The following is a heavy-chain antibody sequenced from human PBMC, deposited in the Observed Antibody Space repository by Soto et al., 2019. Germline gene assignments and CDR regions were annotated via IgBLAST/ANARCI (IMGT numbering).Heavy chain of an antibody. J-gene: IGHJ6*03. CDR1: GFTFSSYW. V-gene: IGHV3-74*01. D-gene: IGHD4-17*01. CDR3: ARGEYYGGNSAYYYYYMDV. CDR2: INSDGSST. Sequence: GGSLRLSCVASGFTFSSYWMHWVRQAPGKGLVWVSRINSDGSSTSYADSVKGRFTISRDNAKNTLYLQMNSLRAEDTAVYYCARGEYYGGNSAYYYYYMDVWGKGTTVTVSS.